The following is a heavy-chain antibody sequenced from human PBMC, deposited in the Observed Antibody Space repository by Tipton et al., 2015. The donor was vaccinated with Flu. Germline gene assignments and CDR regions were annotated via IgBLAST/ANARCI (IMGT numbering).Heavy chain of an antibody. J-gene: IGHJ5*02. CDR3: AREHGYHVS. CDR1: GASFSSIGHY. Sequence: TLSLTCSVSGASFSSIGHYWGWIRQSPGKGLEWIGTIYYGGSTYYNPSLKSRVTISLDMSKSQFSLQLTSVTAADTAVYFCAREHGYHVSWGQGKLVTVSS. V-gene: IGHV4-39*07. CDR2: IYYGGST. D-gene: IGHD5-18*01.